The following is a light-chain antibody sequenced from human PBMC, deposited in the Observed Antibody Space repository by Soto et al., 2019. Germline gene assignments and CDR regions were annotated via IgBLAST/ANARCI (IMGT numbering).Light chain of an antibody. CDR3: QQYGSSSWT. Sequence: EIVLTQSPGTLSLSPGERATLSCRASQSVSSSYLAWYQQKPGQAPRLLIYGASSRATGIPDRFSGSGYGRDFTLNISKLEPEDFAVYYCQQYGSSSWTFGQGTKWEIK. CDR1: QSVSSSY. CDR2: GAS. V-gene: IGKV3-20*01. J-gene: IGKJ1*01.